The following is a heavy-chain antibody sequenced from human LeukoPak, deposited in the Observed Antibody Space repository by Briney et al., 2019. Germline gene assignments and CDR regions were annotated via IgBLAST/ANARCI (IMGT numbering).Heavy chain of an antibody. D-gene: IGHD3-10*01. V-gene: IGHV3-23*01. CDR1: GFTFSSYA. CDR2: ISGSGGST. J-gene: IGHJ4*02. Sequence: PGGSLRLSCAASGFTFSSYAMSWVRQAPGKGLEWVSAISGSGGSTYYADSVKGRFTISRDNSKNTLYLQMNSLRAEDTAVYYCAKDPVLLWFEGGTFDYWGQGTLVTVSS. CDR3: AKDPVLLWFEGGTFDY.